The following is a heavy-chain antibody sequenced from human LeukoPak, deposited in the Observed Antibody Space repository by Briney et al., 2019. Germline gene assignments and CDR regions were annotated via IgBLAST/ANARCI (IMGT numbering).Heavy chain of an antibody. CDR2: IRSKANSYAT. CDR1: GLTFSGSA. Sequence: GGSLRLSCAASGLTFSGSAMHWVRQASGKGLEWVGRIRSKANSYATAYAASVKGRFTISGDDSKNTAYLQMNSLKTEDTAVYYCTSALVVTAIWGQGTLVTVSS. V-gene: IGHV3-73*01. CDR3: TSALVVTAI. D-gene: IGHD2-21*02. J-gene: IGHJ4*02.